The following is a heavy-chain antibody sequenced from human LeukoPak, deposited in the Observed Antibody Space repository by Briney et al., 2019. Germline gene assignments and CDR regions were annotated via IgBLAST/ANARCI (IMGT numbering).Heavy chain of an antibody. CDR2: IRYDGSNK. D-gene: IGHD2-21*01. V-gene: IGHV3-30*02. Sequence: GGSLRLSCAASGFTFSSYGMHWVRQAPGKGLEWVAFIRYDGSNKYYADSVRGRFTISRDNSKNTLYLQMNSLRAEDAAVYFCAKAPVTSCRGAYCYPFDSWGQGTLVTVSS. J-gene: IGHJ4*02. CDR3: AKAPVTSCRGAYCYPFDS. CDR1: GFTFSSYG.